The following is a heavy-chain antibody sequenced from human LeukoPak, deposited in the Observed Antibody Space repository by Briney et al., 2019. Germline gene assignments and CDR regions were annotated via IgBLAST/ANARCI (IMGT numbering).Heavy chain of an antibody. CDR1: GFTFHHYA. CDR3: AKDKAPLYSGYDWDLDF. V-gene: IGHV3-9*01. CDR2: ISWNSGSI. J-gene: IGHJ4*02. Sequence: GGSLRLSCAASGFTFHHYAIHWVRQVPGKGLEWASGISWNSGSIGYADSVKGRFTISRDNAKNSVYLQMNSLRAEDTALYYCAKDKAPLYSGYDWDLDFWGQGTLVTVSS. D-gene: IGHD5-12*01.